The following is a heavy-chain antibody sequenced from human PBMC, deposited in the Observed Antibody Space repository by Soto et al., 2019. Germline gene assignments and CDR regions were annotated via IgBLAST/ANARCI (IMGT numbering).Heavy chain of an antibody. CDR2: ISYDGSNK. Sequence: GGSLRLSCAASGFTFSSYAMHWVRQAPGKGLEWVAVISYDGSNKYYADSVKGRFTISRGNSKNTLYLQMNSLRAEDTAVYYCAREAWQWLALDYWGQGTQVTVSS. CDR3: AREAWQWLALDY. V-gene: IGHV3-30-3*01. CDR1: GFTFSSYA. J-gene: IGHJ4*02. D-gene: IGHD6-19*01.